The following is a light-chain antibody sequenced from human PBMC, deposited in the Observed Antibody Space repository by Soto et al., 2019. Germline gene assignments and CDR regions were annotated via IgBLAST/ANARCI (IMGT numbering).Light chain of an antibody. V-gene: IGKV1-39*01. CDR2: AAS. CDR1: QSISSY. J-gene: IGKJ5*01. CDR3: QQSYSTPPVT. Sequence: DIQMTQSPSSLSASVGDRGTITCRASQSISSYLNWYQQKPGKAPXLLIYAASSLQSGVPSRFSGIVSGTDFTLTISSLQPEDFANYYGQQSYSTPPVTFGQGTRLEIK.